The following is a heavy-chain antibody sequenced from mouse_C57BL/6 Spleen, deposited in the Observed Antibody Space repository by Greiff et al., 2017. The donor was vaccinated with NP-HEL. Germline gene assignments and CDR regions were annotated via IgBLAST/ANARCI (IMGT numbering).Heavy chain of an antibody. CDR2: IWSGGST. V-gene: IGHV2-2*01. CDR1: GFSLTSYG. Sequence: QVQLQQSGPGLVQPSQSLSITCTVSGFSLTSYGVHWVRQSPGKGLEWLGVIWSGGSTDYNAAFISRLSISKDNSKSQVFFKMNSLQADDTAIYYCASLKETDWYFDVWGTGTTVTVSS. D-gene: IGHD1-3*01. CDR3: ASLKETDWYFDV. J-gene: IGHJ1*03.